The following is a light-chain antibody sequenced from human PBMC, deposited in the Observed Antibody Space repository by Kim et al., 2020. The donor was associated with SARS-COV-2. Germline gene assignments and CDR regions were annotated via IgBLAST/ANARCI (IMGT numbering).Light chain of an antibody. CDR2: EVT. J-gene: IGLJ3*02. CDR1: TTDVGSYNR. CDR3: SSYTISSTWV. V-gene: IGLV2-18*02. Sequence: GQPLTLSCPATTTDVGSYNRVSWFHQPPGTAPKLIIYEVTNRPSGVPDRFSGSKSGNTASLTISGLQAEDEADYYCSSYTISSTWVFGGGTQLTFL.